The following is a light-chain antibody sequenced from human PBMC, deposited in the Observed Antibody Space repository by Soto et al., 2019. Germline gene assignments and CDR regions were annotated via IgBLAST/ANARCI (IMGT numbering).Light chain of an antibody. J-gene: IGKJ3*01. Sequence: ENVLTQSPATLSLSPGERATLSCRASQSIGSYLAWYQQKPGQAPRLLIYDASNRAPGIPARLSGSGSETDFTLTIDSLEPEDFAVYYCQQRNFWPLTFGPGTRVEIK. CDR1: QSIGSY. V-gene: IGKV3-11*01. CDR3: QQRNFWPLT. CDR2: DAS.